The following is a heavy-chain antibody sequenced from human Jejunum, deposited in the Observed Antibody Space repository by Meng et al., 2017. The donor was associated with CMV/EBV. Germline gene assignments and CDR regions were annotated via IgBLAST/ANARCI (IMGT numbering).Heavy chain of an antibody. V-gene: IGHV2-5*01. Sequence: VGRAWIRKPPGKALEWLAHMYWNDDKRYSPFLKSRLSITKDTSKNQVVITMTNMDPVDTATYYCARLEMVRVPPAILIDSWGQGTLVTVSS. J-gene: IGHJ4*02. D-gene: IGHD5-24*01. CDR1: VG. CDR2: MYWNDDK. CDR3: ARLEMVRVPPAILIDS.